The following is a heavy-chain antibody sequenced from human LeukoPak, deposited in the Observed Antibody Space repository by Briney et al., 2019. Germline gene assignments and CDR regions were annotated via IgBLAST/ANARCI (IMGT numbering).Heavy chain of an antibody. Sequence: SETLSLTCTVSGGSISGSYWTWLRQSPGKGLEYIGYIYSSGSTNYNPSLKSRVTISIDTSKNQFSLKLTSVTAADTAVYYCARRSSSEYFEYWGQGTLVTVSS. CDR1: GGSISGSY. CDR3: ARRSSSEYFEY. D-gene: IGHD6-6*01. J-gene: IGHJ4*02. CDR2: IYSSGST. V-gene: IGHV4-4*09.